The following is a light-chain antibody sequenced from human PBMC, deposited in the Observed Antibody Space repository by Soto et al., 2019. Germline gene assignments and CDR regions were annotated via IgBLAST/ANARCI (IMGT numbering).Light chain of an antibody. CDR3: QQYSTYSRT. CDR2: KVS. Sequence: DIQMTQSPSTLSASVGDRVTITCRASQSISSWLAWYQQKPGKAPKLLMYKVSSLESGVTSRFSGSGSGTEFTLTISSLQPDDFATYYCQQYSTYSRTFVQGTKVEMK. J-gene: IGKJ1*01. V-gene: IGKV1-5*03. CDR1: QSISSW.